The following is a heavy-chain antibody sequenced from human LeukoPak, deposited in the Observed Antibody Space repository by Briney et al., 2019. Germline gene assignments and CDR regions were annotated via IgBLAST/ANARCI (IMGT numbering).Heavy chain of an antibody. CDR1: GFTFSSYS. V-gene: IGHV3-21*01. J-gene: IGHJ5*02. D-gene: IGHD3-10*01. Sequence: GGSLRLSCAASGFTFSSYSMNWVRQAPGKGLEWVSSISSSSSYIYYADSVKGRFTISRDNAKNSLYLQMNSLRAEDTAVYYCAREGSYYPGGFCWFDPWGQGTLVTVSS. CDR3: AREGSYYPGGFCWFDP. CDR2: ISSSSSYI.